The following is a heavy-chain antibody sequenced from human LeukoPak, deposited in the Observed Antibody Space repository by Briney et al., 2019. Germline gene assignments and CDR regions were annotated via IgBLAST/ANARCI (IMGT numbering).Heavy chain of an antibody. D-gene: IGHD4-4*01. J-gene: IGHJ5*02. CDR2: IYYSGST. CDR3: ARQYYQADYSNWFDP. CDR1: GGSISSYY. V-gene: IGHV4-59*08. Sequence: SETLSLTCTVSGGSISSYYWSWIQQPPGKGLEWIGYIYYSGSTNYNPSLKSRVTISVDTSNNQFSLKLSSVTAADTAVYYCARQYYQADYSNWFDPWGQGTLVTVSS.